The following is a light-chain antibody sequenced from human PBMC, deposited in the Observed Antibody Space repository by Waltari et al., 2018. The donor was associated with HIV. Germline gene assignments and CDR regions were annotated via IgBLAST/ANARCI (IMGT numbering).Light chain of an antibody. V-gene: IGKV3-20*01. J-gene: IGKJ1*01. CDR2: AAS. CDR3: QQYGSSLWT. Sequence: IVLTQSPGTLSLSPGERATISCRASQSVSNNFLAWYQQKSGQAPRLLIYAASNRATGIPDRFSGSGSGTDFTLTISRLEPEDFAVYYCQQYGSSLWTFGQGTKVEI. CDR1: QSVSNNF.